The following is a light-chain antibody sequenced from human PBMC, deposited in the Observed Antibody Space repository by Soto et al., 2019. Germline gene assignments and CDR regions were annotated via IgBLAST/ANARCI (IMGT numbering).Light chain of an antibody. CDR3: QQRSNWPLT. CDR2: DAS. V-gene: IGKV3-11*01. J-gene: IGKJ4*01. Sequence: EIVMTQSPATLSVSPGEGATVSCRASQSVSSYLAWYQQKPGQAPRLLIYDASNRATGIPARFSGSGSGTDFTLTISSLEPEDFAVYYCQQRSNWPLTFGGGTKVDIK. CDR1: QSVSSY.